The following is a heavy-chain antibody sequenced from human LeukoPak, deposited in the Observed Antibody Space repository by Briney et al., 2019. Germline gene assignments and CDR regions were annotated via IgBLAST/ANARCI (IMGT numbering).Heavy chain of an antibody. CDR1: GFTFSSYG. J-gene: IGHJ6*03. CDR2: IRYDGSNK. CDR3: AKGSKEVLFTRDHYMDV. V-gene: IGHV3-30*02. D-gene: IGHD3-3*01. Sequence: GGSLRLSCAASGFTFSSYGMHWVRQAPGQGLGWVAFIRYDGSNKYYADSVTGRFTISRENSKNTLYLQMNSLRAEDTAVYYCAKGSKEVLFTRDHYMDVWGKGTTVTISS.